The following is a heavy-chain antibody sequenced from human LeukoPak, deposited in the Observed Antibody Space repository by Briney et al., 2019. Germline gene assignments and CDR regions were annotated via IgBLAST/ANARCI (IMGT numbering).Heavy chain of an antibody. D-gene: IGHD5-12*01. Sequence: PGGSLRLSCAASGFTFSTYAMHWVRQAPGKGLECVAAISSDGNHKHFADSVRGRVTISRDNSKNTLFLQMHNLRPDDTAVYYCARDRLPPPGVYCFDPWGQGTLVTVSS. CDR2: ISSDGNHK. J-gene: IGHJ5*02. CDR1: GFTFSTYA. V-gene: IGHV3-30-3*01. CDR3: ARDRLPPPGVYCFDP.